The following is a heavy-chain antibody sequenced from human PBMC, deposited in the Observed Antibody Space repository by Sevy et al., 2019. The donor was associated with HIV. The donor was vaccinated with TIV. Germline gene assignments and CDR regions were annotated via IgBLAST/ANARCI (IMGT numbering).Heavy chain of an antibody. J-gene: IGHJ4*02. V-gene: IGHV4-4*07. Sequence: SETLSLTCTVSGGSISSYYWSWIRQPAGKGLEWIGRIYTSGSTNYNPSLKSRVTMSVDTSKNQFSLKLSSVTAADTAVYYCARVPTYYYGSRTYFDYWGQGTLVTVSS. CDR1: GGSISSYY. CDR2: IYTSGST. CDR3: ARVPTYYYGSRTYFDY. D-gene: IGHD3-10*01.